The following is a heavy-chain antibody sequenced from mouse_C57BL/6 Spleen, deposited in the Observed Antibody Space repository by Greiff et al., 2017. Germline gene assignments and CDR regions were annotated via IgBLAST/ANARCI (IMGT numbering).Heavy chain of an antibody. CDR1: GYTFTSYW. Sequence: QVQLQQPGAELVKPGASVKLSCKASGYTFTSYWMHWVKQRPGRGLEWIGRIDPNSGGAKYNEKFKSKATLTVDKPSSTAYMQLSSLTSGDSAVYYCAGGWAYCCGSSPYAMDYWGQGTSVTVSS. V-gene: IGHV1-72*01. CDR2: IDPNSGGA. CDR3: AGGWAYCCGSSPYAMDY. J-gene: IGHJ4*01. D-gene: IGHD1-1*01.